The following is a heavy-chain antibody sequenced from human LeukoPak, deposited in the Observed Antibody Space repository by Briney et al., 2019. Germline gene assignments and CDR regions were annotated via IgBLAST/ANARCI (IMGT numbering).Heavy chain of an antibody. J-gene: IGHJ3*02. D-gene: IGHD2-2*01. Sequence: ASVKVSCTASGYTFTSYGISWVRQAPGQGLEWMGWISAYNGNTNCAQKLQGRVTMTTDTSTSTAYMELRSLRSDDTAVYYCAGEVPAAMTGGDAFDIWGQGTMVTVSS. CDR2: ISAYNGNT. V-gene: IGHV1-18*01. CDR3: AGEVPAAMTGGDAFDI. CDR1: GYTFTSYG.